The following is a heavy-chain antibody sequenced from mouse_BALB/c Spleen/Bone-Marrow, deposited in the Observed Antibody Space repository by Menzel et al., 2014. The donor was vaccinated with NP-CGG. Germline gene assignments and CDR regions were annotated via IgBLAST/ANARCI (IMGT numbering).Heavy chain of an antibody. V-gene: IGHV1-7*01. Sequence: VQLQQSGAELAKPGASVKMSCKASGYIFTGHWMHWVKQRPGQGLEWIGYINPTTGYIEYNQIFKDRATLTADKSSSTAYMQLSSLTSEDSGVYYCARDGNYLFWYFDVWGAGTTVTVSP. CDR2: INPTTGYI. J-gene: IGHJ1*01. D-gene: IGHD2-1*01. CDR3: ARDGNYLFWYFDV. CDR1: GYIFTGHW.